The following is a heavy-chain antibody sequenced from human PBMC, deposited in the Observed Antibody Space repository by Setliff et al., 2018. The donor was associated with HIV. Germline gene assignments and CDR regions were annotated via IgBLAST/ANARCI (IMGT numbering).Heavy chain of an antibody. CDR1: GFTFSSYA. V-gene: IGHV3-30*07. CDR2: ISYDGSNK. J-gene: IGHJ4*02. CDR3: ARGRCSGGSCFFDS. D-gene: IGHD2-15*01. Sequence: GGSLRLSCAASGFTFSSYAMHWVRQAPGKGLEWVAVISYDGSNKYYADSVKGRFTISGDNDKKSLYLHADRLTVDDTAIYYCARGRCSGGSCFFDSWGQGTLVTVSS.